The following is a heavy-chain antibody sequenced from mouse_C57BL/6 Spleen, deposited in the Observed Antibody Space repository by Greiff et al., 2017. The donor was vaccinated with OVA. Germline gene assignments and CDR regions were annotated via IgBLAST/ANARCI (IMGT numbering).Heavy chain of an antibody. CDR2: IDPSDSYT. Sequence: QVQLQQPGAELVMPGASVKLSCKASGYTFTSYWMHWVKQRPGKGLEWIGEIDPSDSYTNYNQKFKGKSTLTVDKSSSTAYMQLSSLTSEDSAVDYCARSDGSRYFDVWGTGTTVTVSS. D-gene: IGHD1-1*01. CDR1: GYTFTSYW. V-gene: IGHV1-69*01. CDR3: ARSDGSRYFDV. J-gene: IGHJ1*03.